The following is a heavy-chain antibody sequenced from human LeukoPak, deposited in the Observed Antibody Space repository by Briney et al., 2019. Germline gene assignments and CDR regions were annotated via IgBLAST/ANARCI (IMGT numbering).Heavy chain of an antibody. CDR2: IYYSGST. CDR1: GGSLSSYY. D-gene: IGHD3-3*01. V-gene: IGHV4-59*01. J-gene: IGHJ6*02. Sequence: SETLSLTCTVSGGSLSSYYWGWIRQPPGEGLEWIGYIYYSGSTNYNPSLKSRVTISVDTSKNQFSLKLSSVTAADTAVYYCARSVAGNTIFGVVISMDVWGQGTTVTVSS. CDR3: ARSVAGNTIFGVVISMDV.